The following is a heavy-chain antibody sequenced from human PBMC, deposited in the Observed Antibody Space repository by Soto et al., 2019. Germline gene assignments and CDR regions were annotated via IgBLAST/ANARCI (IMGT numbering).Heavy chain of an antibody. J-gene: IGHJ2*01. D-gene: IGHD6-13*01. V-gene: IGHV4-61*08. CDR2: IYYSGST. CDR3: ARGYYTSWYWFDR. CDR1: GGSVSTGVHY. Sequence: QVQLQESGPGLVKPSETLSLTCTVSVSGGSVSTGVHYWSWIRQPPGKGLEWIGYIYYSGSTNYTPSLPSRVTISVDASKNQFSLQLTSVTAADTAVYYCARGYYTSWYWFDRWGRGTLVTVSS.